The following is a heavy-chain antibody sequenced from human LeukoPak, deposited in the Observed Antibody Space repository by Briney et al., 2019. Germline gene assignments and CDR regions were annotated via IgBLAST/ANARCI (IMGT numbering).Heavy chain of an antibody. V-gene: IGHV1-69*06. D-gene: IGHD1-14*01. J-gene: IGHJ6*03. CDR3: ARGLPPEKSRNYYYMDV. CDR1: GGTFSSYA. CDR2: IIPIFGTA. Sequence: ASVKVSCKASGGTFSSYAISWVRQAPGQGLEWMGGIIPIFGTANYAQKFQGRVTITADKSTSTAYMELSSLRSEDTAVYYCARGLPPEKSRNYYYMDVWGKGTTVTVSS.